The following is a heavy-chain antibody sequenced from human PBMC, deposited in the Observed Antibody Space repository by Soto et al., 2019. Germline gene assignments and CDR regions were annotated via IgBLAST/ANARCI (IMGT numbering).Heavy chain of an antibody. CDR2: IWYDGSNK. Sequence: QVQLVESGGGVVQPGRSLRLSCAASGFTFSSYGMHWVRQAPGKGLEWVAVIWYDGSNKYYADSVKGRFTISRDNSKNTLYLQMNSVRAEDTAVYYCARDLAYCGGDCYAYYYYGMDVWGQGTTVTVSS. CDR3: ARDLAYCGGDCYAYYYYGMDV. D-gene: IGHD2-21*02. CDR1: GFTFSSYG. V-gene: IGHV3-33*01. J-gene: IGHJ6*02.